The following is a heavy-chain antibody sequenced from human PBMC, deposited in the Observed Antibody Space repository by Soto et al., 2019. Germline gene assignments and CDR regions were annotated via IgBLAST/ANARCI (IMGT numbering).Heavy chain of an antibody. J-gene: IGHJ4*02. CDR1: GFTFSSYA. CDR3: AKSQFFRGGSCFDY. Sequence: WGSLRLSCAASGFTFSSYAMSWVRQAPGKGLEWVSAISGSGGSTYYADSVKGRFTISRDNSKNTLYLQMNSLRAEDTAVYYCAKSQFFRGGSCFDYWGQGTLVTVSS. D-gene: IGHD2-15*01. CDR2: ISGSGGST. V-gene: IGHV3-23*01.